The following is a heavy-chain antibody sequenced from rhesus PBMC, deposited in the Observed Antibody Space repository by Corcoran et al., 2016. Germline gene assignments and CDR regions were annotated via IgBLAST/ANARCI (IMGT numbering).Heavy chain of an antibody. D-gene: IGHD3S6*01. CDR2: ISYSGST. V-gene: IGHV4-122*02. Sequence: QVQLQESGPGLVKPSETLSLTCAVSGGSISSSYYDWSWIRQAPGKGLEWIGYISYSGSTTYNPSLKSRVTISRDTSKNQFSLKLSSVTAADTAVYYCARDVGDNSVDYWGQGVLVTVSS. J-gene: IGHJ4*01. CDR3: ARDVGDNSVDY. CDR1: GGSISSSYYD.